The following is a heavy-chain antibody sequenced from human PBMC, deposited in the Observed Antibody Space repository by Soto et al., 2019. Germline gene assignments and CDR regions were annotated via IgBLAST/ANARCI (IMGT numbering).Heavy chain of an antibody. CDR3: ARGSHVFLAAAGRDYFDY. Sequence: SVKVSCKASGGTFSSYAISWVRQAPGQGLEWMGGIIPIFGTGNYAQKFQGRVTITADESTSTAYMELSSLRSEDTAVYYCARGSHVFLAAAGRDYFDYWAQGTLVTVFS. D-gene: IGHD6-13*01. V-gene: IGHV1-69*13. J-gene: IGHJ4*02. CDR2: IIPIFGTG. CDR1: GGTFSSYA.